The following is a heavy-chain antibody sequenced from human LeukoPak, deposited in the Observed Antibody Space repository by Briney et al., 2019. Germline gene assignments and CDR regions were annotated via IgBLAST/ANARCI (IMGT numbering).Heavy chain of an antibody. J-gene: IGHJ4*02. D-gene: IGHD4-11*01. CDR2: INDSGST. CDR1: GDSITSNTYF. CDR3: ARHFYSYTNFDY. V-gene: IGHV4-39*01. Sequence: ASETLSLTCTVSGDSITSNTYFWGWIRQPPGKGLEWIGSINDSGSTYYNPSLNSRITISVDTSKIQFSLKLRSVSAADTAVYYCARHFYSYTNFDYWGQGTLVTVSS.